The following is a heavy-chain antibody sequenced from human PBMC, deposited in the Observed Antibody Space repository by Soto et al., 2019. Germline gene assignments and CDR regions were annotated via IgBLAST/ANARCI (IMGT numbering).Heavy chain of an antibody. CDR1: GFTFSSHG. CDR2: VWYDGSNK. D-gene: IGHD1-26*01. CDR3: ARDREDDARDFNYYMDV. Sequence: QVQLLESGGGVVQPGRSLRLSCAASGFTFSSHGMHWVRQAPGKGLEWVAVVWYDGSNKYYADSVKGRFTISRDNSMNKLYLEMNTLRTDATAVYYCARDREDDARDFNYYMDVWGKGTTVTVS. V-gene: IGHV3-33*01. J-gene: IGHJ6*03.